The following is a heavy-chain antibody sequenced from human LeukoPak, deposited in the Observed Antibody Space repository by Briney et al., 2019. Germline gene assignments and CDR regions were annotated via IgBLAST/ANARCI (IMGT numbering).Heavy chain of an antibody. J-gene: IGHJ4*02. Sequence: TGGSLRLSCAASGFTFSDYYMSWIRQAPGKGLEWVSYISSSSSYTNYADSVKGRFTISRDNAKNSLYLQMNSLRAEDTAVYYCARVDGDYGYDYWGQGTLVTVSS. CDR1: GFTFSDYY. V-gene: IGHV3-11*05. CDR2: ISSSSSYT. CDR3: ARVDGDYGYDY. D-gene: IGHD4-17*01.